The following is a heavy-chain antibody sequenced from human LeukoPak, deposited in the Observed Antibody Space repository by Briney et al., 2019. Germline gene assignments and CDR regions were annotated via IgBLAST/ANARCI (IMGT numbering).Heavy chain of an antibody. CDR1: GFTFSSHA. D-gene: IGHD3-10*01. CDR3: AKDQRFGELFLNFDY. V-gene: IGHV3-23*01. Sequence: PGGSLRLSCAASGFTFSSHAMSWVRQAPGKGLEWVSAISGSGGSTYYADSVKGRFTISRDNSKNTLYLQMNSLRAEDTAVYYCAKDQRFGELFLNFDYWGQGTLVTVSS. J-gene: IGHJ4*02. CDR2: ISGSGGST.